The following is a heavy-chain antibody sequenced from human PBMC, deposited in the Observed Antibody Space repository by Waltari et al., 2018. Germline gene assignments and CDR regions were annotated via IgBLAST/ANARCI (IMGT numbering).Heavy chain of an antibody. V-gene: IGHV3-74*01. CDR1: GFTFSNYW. Sequence: EVQLVESGGGLVQPGGSLRLSCAASGFTFSNYWMHWVRQAPGKGLVLVERMNSDGSSINYADSVKGRFIISRDNAKNTLYLQMNSLRAEDTAVYYCARVTLGAFDMWGQGTMVTVSS. CDR2: MNSDGSSI. D-gene: IGHD3-16*01. CDR3: ARVTLGAFDM. J-gene: IGHJ3*02.